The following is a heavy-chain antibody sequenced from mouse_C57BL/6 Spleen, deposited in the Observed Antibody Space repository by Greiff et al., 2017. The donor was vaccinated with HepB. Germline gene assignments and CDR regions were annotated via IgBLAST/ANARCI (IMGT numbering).Heavy chain of an antibody. J-gene: IGHJ2*01. CDR3: ALYGSSYDYFDY. CDR1: GYTFTSYW. CDR2: IDPSDSET. Sequence: VQLQQPGAELVRPGSSVKLSCKASGYTFTSYWMHWVKQRPIQGLEWIGNIDPSDSETHYNQKFKDKATLTVDKSSSTAYMQLSSLTSEDSAVYYCALYGSSYDYFDYWGQGTTLTVSS. V-gene: IGHV1-52*01. D-gene: IGHD1-1*01.